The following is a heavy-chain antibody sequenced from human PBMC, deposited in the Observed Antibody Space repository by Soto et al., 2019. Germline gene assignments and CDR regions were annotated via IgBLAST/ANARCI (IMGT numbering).Heavy chain of an antibody. CDR2: IDHEHGHK. V-gene: IGHV1-24*01. J-gene: IGHJ4*02. D-gene: IGHD3-10*02. Sequence: ASVTVSCKVSGHSLPELSIHWVRQGPGKGLEWMGGIDHEHGHKKYAQKFQGRLTLTQDTSTDTPYMELSNQRSDDTPVYYFATESHSRDLLFRPDFDSWGRGTLVTVSS. CDR3: ATESHSRDLLFRPDFDS. CDR1: GHSLPELS.